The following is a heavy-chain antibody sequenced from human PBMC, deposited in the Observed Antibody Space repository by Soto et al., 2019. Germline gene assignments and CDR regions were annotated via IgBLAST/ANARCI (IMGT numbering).Heavy chain of an antibody. V-gene: IGHV3-23*01. CDR3: AKNIAVAGWYFDL. Sequence: EVQLLESGGGLVQPGGSLRLSCAASGFTFSSYAMSWVRQAPGKGLEWVSAISGSGGSTYYADSVKGRFTISRDNSKNTRYLQMNSLRAEDTAVYYCAKNIAVAGWYFDLWGRGTLVTVSS. D-gene: IGHD6-19*01. CDR2: ISGSGGST. J-gene: IGHJ2*01. CDR1: GFTFSSYA.